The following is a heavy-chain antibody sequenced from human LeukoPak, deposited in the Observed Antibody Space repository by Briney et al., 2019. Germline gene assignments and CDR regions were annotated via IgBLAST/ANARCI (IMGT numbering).Heavy chain of an antibody. D-gene: IGHD2-15*01. CDR3: ARAGYCSGGSCYGSDY. CDR1: GFIFTNYG. Sequence: GGSLRLSCAASGFIFTNYGFSWVRQAPGKGLGWVSGITGSGTNTYYADSVQGRFTISRDNSKNTLYLQMDSLRAEDTAVYYCARAGYCSGGSCYGSDYWGQGTLVSVSS. V-gene: IGHV3-23*01. CDR2: ITGSGTNT. J-gene: IGHJ4*02.